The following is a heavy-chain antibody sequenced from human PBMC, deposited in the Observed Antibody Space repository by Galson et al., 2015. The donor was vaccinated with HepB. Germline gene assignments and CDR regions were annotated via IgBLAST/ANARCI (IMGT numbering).Heavy chain of an antibody. CDR2: ISWNSGSI. CDR1: GFTFDDYA. J-gene: IGHJ4*02. D-gene: IGHD3-10*01. CDR3: AKSIDVLLWFGAGYFDY. V-gene: IGHV3-9*01. Sequence: SLRLSCAASGFTFDDYAMHWVRHAPGKGLEWVSGISWNSGSIGYADSVKGRFTISRDNAKNSLYLQMNSLRAEDTALYYCAKSIDVLLWFGAGYFDYWGQGTLVTVSS.